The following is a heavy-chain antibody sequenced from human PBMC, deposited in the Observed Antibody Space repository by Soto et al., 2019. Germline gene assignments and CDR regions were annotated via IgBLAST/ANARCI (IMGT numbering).Heavy chain of an antibody. J-gene: IGHJ6*02. CDR2: INPGDSDI. D-gene: IGHD4-4*01. CDR1: GYSFTTYW. V-gene: IGHV5-51*01. Sequence: GESLKISCKASGYSFTTYWIAWVRQMPGKGLEWMGIINPGDSDIRYSPSFQGQVTISADNSISTAYLQWSSLKASDTAMYYCARHEQFYYYCCGMDVWGQGTAVTVSS. CDR3: ARHEQFYYYCCGMDV.